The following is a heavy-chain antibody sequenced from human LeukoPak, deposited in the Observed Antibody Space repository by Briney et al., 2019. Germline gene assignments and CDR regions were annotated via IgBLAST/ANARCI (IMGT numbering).Heavy chain of an antibody. Sequence: KPSETLSLTCTVSGGSISSYYWSWIRQPPGKGLEWIGYIYYSGSTNYNPSLKSRATISVDTSKNQFSLKLSSVTAADTAVYYCARRGYSYGYGDAFDIWGQGTMVTVSS. CDR2: IYYSGST. CDR1: GGSISSYY. J-gene: IGHJ3*02. V-gene: IGHV4-59*08. D-gene: IGHD5-18*01. CDR3: ARRGYSYGYGDAFDI.